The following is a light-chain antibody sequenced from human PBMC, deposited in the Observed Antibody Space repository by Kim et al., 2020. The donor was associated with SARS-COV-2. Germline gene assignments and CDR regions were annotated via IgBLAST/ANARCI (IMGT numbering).Light chain of an antibody. CDR3: LQYKNVPYA. V-gene: IGKV1-33*01. CDR2: HVS. CDR1: QDISEY. J-gene: IGKJ2*01. Sequence: SASVGDRVTNTCQASQDISEYVNWYQQKPGKAPELLICHVSTLEEGVPSRFRGSGSGTDFTYTISRVQREDITTYYCLQYKNVPYAFCQGTKLEI.